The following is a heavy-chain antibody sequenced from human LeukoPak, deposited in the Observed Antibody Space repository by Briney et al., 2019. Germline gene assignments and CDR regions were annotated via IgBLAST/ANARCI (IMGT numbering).Heavy chain of an antibody. Sequence: TGGSLRLSCVTSGFTFSTFEMAWVRQAPGKGLEFVSYISSSGSPIVYTDSVKGRFTISRDDAKNSLFLQMNSLTAEDTAVYSCAGGPQYSGSYAYWGQGTLVTVSS. CDR1: GFTFSTFE. J-gene: IGHJ4*02. V-gene: IGHV3-48*03. CDR3: AGGPQYSGSYAY. CDR2: ISSSGSPI. D-gene: IGHD1-26*01.